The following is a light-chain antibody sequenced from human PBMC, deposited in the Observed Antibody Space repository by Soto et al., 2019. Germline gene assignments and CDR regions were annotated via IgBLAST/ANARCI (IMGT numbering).Light chain of an antibody. J-gene: IGKJ5*01. CDR1: QSVGTY. CDR2: DAS. CDR3: QQRSNWPSIT. V-gene: IGKV3-11*01. Sequence: EIVLTQSPATLSXXXXXXXXXXXRASQSVGTYLAWYQQKPGQGPRLLIYDASNRASGIPARFSGSGSGTDFTLTISSLEPEDFAVYHCQQRSNWPSITFGQGTRLEIK.